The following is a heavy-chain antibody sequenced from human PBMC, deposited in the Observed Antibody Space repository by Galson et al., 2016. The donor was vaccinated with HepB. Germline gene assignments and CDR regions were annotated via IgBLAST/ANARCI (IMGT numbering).Heavy chain of an antibody. J-gene: IGHJ6*04. D-gene: IGHD4-11*01. CDR3: ARTLKFRDDYSKNYYYHGMDV. V-gene: IGHV4-39*01. Sequence: SETLSLTCTVSGGSISGSSYYWGWIRQPPGRGLEWIGNIYYSGSTYYKPSLKSRVTISADTSKNQFSLKLSSVTAADTAIYYCARTLKFRDDYSKNYYYHGMDVWGKGTTVTVSS. CDR2: IYYSGST. CDR1: GGSISGSSYY.